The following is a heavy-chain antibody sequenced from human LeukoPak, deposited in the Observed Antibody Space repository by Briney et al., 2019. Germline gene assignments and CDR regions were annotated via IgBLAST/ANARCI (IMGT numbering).Heavy chain of an antibody. CDR3: AKDRGRRAPDY. Sequence: GGSLRLSCAASGFTFSTYGMHWVRQAPGKGLDWVAFVRYDGTNKYYADSVRGRFTISRDNFKNTMYLQMNSLRAEDTAVYYCAKDRGRRAPDYWGQGTLVTVSS. J-gene: IGHJ4*02. V-gene: IGHV3-30*02. CDR2: VRYDGTNK. D-gene: IGHD3-10*01. CDR1: GFTFSTYG.